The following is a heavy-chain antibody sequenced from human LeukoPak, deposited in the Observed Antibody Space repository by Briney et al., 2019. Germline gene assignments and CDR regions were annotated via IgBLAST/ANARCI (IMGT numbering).Heavy chain of an antibody. CDR2: IYYSGST. J-gene: IGHJ4*02. CDR3: ARAPEVTAYYFDY. D-gene: IGHD2-21*02. V-gene: IGHV4-59*12. Sequence: SETLSLTCTVSGGSISSYYWSWIRQPPGKGLEWIGYIYYSGSTNYNPSLKSRVTISVDTSKNQFSLKLSSVTAADTAVYYCARAPEVTAYYFDYWGQGTLVTVSS. CDR1: GGSISSYY.